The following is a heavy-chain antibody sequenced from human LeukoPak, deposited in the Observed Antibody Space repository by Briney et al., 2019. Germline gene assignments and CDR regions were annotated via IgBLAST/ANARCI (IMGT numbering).Heavy chain of an antibody. CDR2: ISGSGGST. CDR3: ANQAGIAVAGTYSVGVVDY. D-gene: IGHD6-19*01. CDR1: GFTFSSYA. J-gene: IGHJ4*02. V-gene: IGHV3-23*01. Sequence: GGSLRLSCAASGFTFSSYAMSWVRQAPGKGLEWVSAISGSGGSTYYADSVKGRFTISRDNSKNTLYLQMNSLRAEDTAVYYCANQAGIAVAGTYSVGVVDYWGQGTLVTVSS.